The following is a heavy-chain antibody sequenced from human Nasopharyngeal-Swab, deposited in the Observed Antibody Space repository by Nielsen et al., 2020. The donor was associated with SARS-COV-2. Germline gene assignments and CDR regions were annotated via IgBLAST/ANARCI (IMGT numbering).Heavy chain of an antibody. CDR3: AKVPLYYYDGSGPRDY. V-gene: IGHV3-23*01. CDR2: ISGSGGST. CDR1: GFTFSSYA. J-gene: IGHJ4*02. D-gene: IGHD3-22*01. Sequence: GGSLRLSCAASGFTFSSYAMSWVRQAPGKGLEWVSAISGSGGSTYYADSVKGRFTISRDNSKNTLYLQMNSLRAEDTAVYYCAKVPLYYYDGSGPRDYWGQGTLVTVSS.